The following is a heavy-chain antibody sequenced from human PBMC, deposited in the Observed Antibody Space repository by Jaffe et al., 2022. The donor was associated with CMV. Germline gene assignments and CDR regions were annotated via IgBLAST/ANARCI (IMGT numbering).Heavy chain of an antibody. CDR1: GFTFSSYA. CDR2: ISGSGGST. J-gene: IGHJ4*02. Sequence: EVQLLESGGGLVQPGGSLRLSCAASGFTFSSYAMSWVRQAPGKGLEWVSAISGSGGSTYYADSVKGRFTISRDNSKNTLYLQMNSLRAEDTAVYYCAKGSLYCSGGSCYSPFDYWGQGTLVTVSS. V-gene: IGHV3-23*01. D-gene: IGHD2-15*01. CDR3: AKGSLYCSGGSCYSPFDY.